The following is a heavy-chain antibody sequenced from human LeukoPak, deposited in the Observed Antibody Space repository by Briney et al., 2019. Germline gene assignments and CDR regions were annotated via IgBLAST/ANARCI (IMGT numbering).Heavy chain of an antibody. CDR2: ISYDGSNK. Sequence: GGSLRLSCAASGFTFSSYAMHWVRQARGKGLEWVAVISYDGSNKYYADSVKGRFTISRDNSKNTLYLQMNSLRAEDTAVYYCARARSSYGYGDAFDIWGQGTMVTVSS. CDR3: ARARSSYGYGDAFDI. D-gene: IGHD5-18*01. V-gene: IGHV3-30*04. CDR1: GFTFSSYA. J-gene: IGHJ3*02.